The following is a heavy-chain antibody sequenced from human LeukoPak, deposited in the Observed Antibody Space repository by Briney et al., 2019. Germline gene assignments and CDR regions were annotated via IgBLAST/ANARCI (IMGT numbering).Heavy chain of an antibody. J-gene: IGHJ5*02. Sequence: GRSLRLSCAASGFTFSDYYMSWIRQAPGKGLEWVSYISSSGSTIYYADSVKGRFTISRDNAKNSLYLQMNSLRAEDTAVYYCARVENSGYGGRWFDPWGQGTLVTVSS. CDR3: ARVENSGYGGRWFDP. V-gene: IGHV3-11*01. CDR1: GFTFSDYY. CDR2: ISSSGSTI. D-gene: IGHD5-12*01.